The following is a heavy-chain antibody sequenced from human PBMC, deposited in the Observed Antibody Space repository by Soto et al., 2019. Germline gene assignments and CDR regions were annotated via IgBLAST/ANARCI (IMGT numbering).Heavy chain of an antibody. Sequence: QVQLVQSGAEARVPGASVKVSCKASGYSFTGLDINWVRQTTGQGLEWMGWMEPSSGRTGYAQKFQGRVTMTRDTSINTAYMELSSLTSDDTAFYYRARGVTAGVDYWGQGTLVTVSS. CDR2: MEPSSGRT. CDR1: GYSFTGLD. CDR3: ARGVTAGVDY. V-gene: IGHV1-8*01. D-gene: IGHD1-26*01. J-gene: IGHJ4*02.